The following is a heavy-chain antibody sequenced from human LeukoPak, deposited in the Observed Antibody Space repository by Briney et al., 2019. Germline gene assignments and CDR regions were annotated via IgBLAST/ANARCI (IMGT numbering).Heavy chain of an antibody. J-gene: IGHJ4*02. Sequence: GGSLRLSCAASGFSFIDYYMSWLRQAPGKGLEWVSYMDDSGRIIYYVGSVKGRFTISRDNARNSLLLQMNPLTAEDTAVYCCARVRRAAADSLGYFDYWGQGTLVTVSS. CDR2: MDDSGRII. V-gene: IGHV3-11*04. CDR3: ARVRRAAADSLGYFDY. CDR1: GFSFIDYY. D-gene: IGHD6-25*01.